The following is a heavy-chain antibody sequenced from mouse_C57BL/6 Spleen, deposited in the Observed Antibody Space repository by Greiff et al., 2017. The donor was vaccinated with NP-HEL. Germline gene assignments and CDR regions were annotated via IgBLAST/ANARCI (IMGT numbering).Heavy chain of an antibody. J-gene: IGHJ1*03. CDR1: GYTFTSYW. V-gene: IGHV1-64*01. CDR3: ARDDGSSYDWYFDV. CDR2: IHPNSGST. Sequence: VQLQQSGAELVKPGASVKLSCKASGYTFTSYWMHWVKQRPGQGLEWIGMIHPNSGSTNYKEKFKSKATLTVDKSSSTAYMQLSSLTSEDSAVYYCARDDGSSYDWYFDVWGTGTTVTVSA. D-gene: IGHD1-1*01.